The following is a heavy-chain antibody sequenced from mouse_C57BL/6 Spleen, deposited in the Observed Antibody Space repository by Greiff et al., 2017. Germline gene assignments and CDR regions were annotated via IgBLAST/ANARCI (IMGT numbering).Heavy chain of an antibody. Sequence: VQLQQSGAELVKPGASVKISCKASGYAFSSYWMNWVKQRPGKGLEWIGQIYPGDGDTNYNGKFKGKATLTSDKSSSIAYMQLSSLTSEDSAVYFCASSIHYYGSWAWYFDVGGTGTTVTVSS. CDR2: IYPGDGDT. CDR3: ASSIHYYGSWAWYFDV. CDR1: GYAFSSYW. V-gene: IGHV1-80*01. J-gene: IGHJ1*03. D-gene: IGHD1-1*01.